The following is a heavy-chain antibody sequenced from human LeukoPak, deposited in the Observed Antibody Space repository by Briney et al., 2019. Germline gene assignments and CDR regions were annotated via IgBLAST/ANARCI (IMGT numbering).Heavy chain of an antibody. V-gene: IGHV4-4*07. J-gene: IGHJ4*02. Sequence: SETPSLACTVSGGSISSYYWSWIRQPAGKGLEWIGRIYTSGSTNYNPSLKSRVTMSVDTSKNQFSLTLSSVTAADTAVYYCARGQKYRNGYTVTELGSGYFDYWGQGTLVTVSS. CDR2: IYTSGST. CDR1: GGSISSYY. D-gene: IGHD5-18*01. CDR3: ARGQKYRNGYTVTELGSGYFDY.